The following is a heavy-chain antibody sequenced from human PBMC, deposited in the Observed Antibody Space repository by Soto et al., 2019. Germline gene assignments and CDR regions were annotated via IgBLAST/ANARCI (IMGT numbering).Heavy chain of an antibody. D-gene: IGHD4-4*01. CDR2: FDPEDGET. CDR1: GYTLTELS. V-gene: IGHV1-24*01. Sequence: ASVKGSCKGSGYTLTELSMHWVREAPGKGLEWMGGFDPEDGETIYAQKFQGRVTMTEDTSTDTAYMELSSLRSEDTAVYYCAAFRDYSNFPLWGQGTLVTVSS. J-gene: IGHJ4*02. CDR3: AAFRDYSNFPL.